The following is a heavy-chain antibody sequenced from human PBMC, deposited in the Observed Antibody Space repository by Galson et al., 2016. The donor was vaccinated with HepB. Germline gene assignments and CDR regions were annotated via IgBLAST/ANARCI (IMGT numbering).Heavy chain of an antibody. CDR1: GFTFSNYV. J-gene: IGHJ4*02. CDR3: AKDGEAGSFDS. D-gene: IGHD6-13*01. V-gene: IGHV3-23*01. CDR2: ISGSGGNT. Sequence: SLRLSCAASGFTFSNYVMSWVRQAPGKGPEWVSVISGSGGNTYYADSVKGRLTISRDNSKNKLYLQMSSLRAEDTALYYCAKDGEAGSFDSWGQGTLVTVSS.